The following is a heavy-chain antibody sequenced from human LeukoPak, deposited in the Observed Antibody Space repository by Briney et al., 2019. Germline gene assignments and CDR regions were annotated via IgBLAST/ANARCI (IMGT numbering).Heavy chain of an antibody. CDR2: MYHTGTT. CDR1: GYSISSGYY. Sequence: SETLSLTCGVSGYSISSGYYWGWIRQPPGKGLEGIASMYHTGTTYYNPSLKSRVTISVDTSKNQFSLGLTSVTAADTAVYYCTRGTSPIVVVVAATRDHWFDPWGQGTLVTVSS. CDR3: TRGTSPIVVVVAATRDHWFDP. D-gene: IGHD2-15*01. J-gene: IGHJ5*02. V-gene: IGHV4-38-2*01.